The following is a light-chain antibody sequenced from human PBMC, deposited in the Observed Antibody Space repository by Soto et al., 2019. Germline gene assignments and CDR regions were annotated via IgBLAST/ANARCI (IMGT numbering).Light chain of an antibody. CDR1: SSDVGGYNY. Sequence: QSAPTQPASVSGSPGQSITISCTGTSSDVGGYNYVSWYQQHPGKAPKVMIYEVTRRPSGVSDRFSGSKSGNTAYLTISGLQNEDEDDYYRASVTISGTLVFGTGTKVTVL. CDR2: EVT. J-gene: IGLJ1*01. V-gene: IGLV2-14*01. CDR3: ASVTISGTLV.